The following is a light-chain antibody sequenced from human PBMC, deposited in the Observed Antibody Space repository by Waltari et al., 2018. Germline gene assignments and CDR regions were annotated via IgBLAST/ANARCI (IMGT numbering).Light chain of an antibody. Sequence: QSVLTQLPSASGTPGQGVTLSCSGSSSNIGDNYVYWYQPFPGTSPKLLIHRNNQRPSGVPDRFSGSKSGTSAFLVISGLRSEDEADYHCATWDDSLSGWVFGGGTKVTVL. CDR2: RNN. CDR3: ATWDDSLSGWV. J-gene: IGLJ3*02. V-gene: IGLV1-47*01. CDR1: SSNIGDNY.